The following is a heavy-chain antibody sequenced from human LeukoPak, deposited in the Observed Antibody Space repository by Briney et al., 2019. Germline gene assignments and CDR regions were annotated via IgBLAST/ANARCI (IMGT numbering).Heavy chain of an antibody. CDR3: ARDGGGVVVPAATDGIDY. J-gene: IGHJ4*02. V-gene: IGHV1-46*01. CDR2: INPSGGST. CDR1: GYTFTSYY. D-gene: IGHD2-2*01. Sequence: ASVRVSCKASGYTFTSYYMHWVRQAPGQGLEWMGIINPSGGSTSYAQKFQGRVTMTRDTSTSTVYMELSSLRSEDTAVYYCARDGGGVVVPAATDGIDYWGQGTLVTVSS.